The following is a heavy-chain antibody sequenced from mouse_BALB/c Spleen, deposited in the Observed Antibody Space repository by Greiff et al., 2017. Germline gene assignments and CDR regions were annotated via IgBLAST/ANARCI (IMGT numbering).Heavy chain of an antibody. J-gene: IGHJ3*01. D-gene: IGHD2-4*01. CDR2: ISSGSSTI. CDR3: ARSAYYDYDEGFAY. V-gene: IGHV5-17*02. CDR1: GFTFSSFG. Sequence: EVKLMESGGGLVQPGGSRKLSCAASGFTFSSFGMHWVRQAPEKGLEWVAYISSGSSTIYYADTVKGRFTISRDNPKNTLFLQMTSLRSEDTAMYYCARSAYYDYDEGFAYWGQGTLVTGSA.